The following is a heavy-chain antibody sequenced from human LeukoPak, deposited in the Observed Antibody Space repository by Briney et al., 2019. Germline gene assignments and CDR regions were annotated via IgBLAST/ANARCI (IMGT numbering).Heavy chain of an antibody. J-gene: IGHJ5*02. CDR2: IYWNDDK. D-gene: IGHD2-2*01. CDR3: AHSGILGYCSSTSCINWFDP. Sequence: SGPTLVHPTQPLTLTCTFSGFSLSTSGVGVGWIRQPPGKALEWLALIYWNDDKRYSPSLKSRLTITKDTSKNQVVLTMTNMDPVDTATYYCAHSGILGYCSSTSCINWFDPWGQGTLVTVSS. V-gene: IGHV2-5*01. CDR1: GFSLSTSGVG.